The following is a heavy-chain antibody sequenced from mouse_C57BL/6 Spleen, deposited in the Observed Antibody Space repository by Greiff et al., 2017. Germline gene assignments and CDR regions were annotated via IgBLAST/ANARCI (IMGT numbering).Heavy chain of an antibody. V-gene: IGHV2-5*01. CDR3: AKSGSSWYFDV. CDR1: GFSLTSYG. D-gene: IGHD1-1*01. CDR2: IWRGGST. Sequence: VKVVESGPGLVQPSQSLSITCTVSGFSLTSYGVHWVRQSPGKGLEWLGVIWRGGSTDYNAAFMSRLSITKDNSKSQVFFKMNSLQADDTAIYYCAKSGSSWYFDVWGTGTTVTVSS. J-gene: IGHJ1*03.